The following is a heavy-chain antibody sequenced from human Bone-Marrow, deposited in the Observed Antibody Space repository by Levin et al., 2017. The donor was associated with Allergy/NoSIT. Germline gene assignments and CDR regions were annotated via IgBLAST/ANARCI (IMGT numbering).Heavy chain of an antibody. CDR3: ARGSGSYYISYFDY. V-gene: IGHV4-34*01. J-gene: IGHJ4*02. CDR1: GGSFSGYY. Sequence: ESLKISCAVYGGSFSGYYWSWIRQPPGKGLEWIGEINHSGSTNYNPSLKSRVTISVDTSKNQFSLKLSSVTAADTAVYYCARGSGSYYISYFDYWGQGTLVTVSS. D-gene: IGHD3-10*01. CDR2: INHSGST.